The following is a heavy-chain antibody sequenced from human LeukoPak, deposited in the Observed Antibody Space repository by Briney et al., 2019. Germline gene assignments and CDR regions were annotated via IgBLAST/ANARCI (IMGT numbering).Heavy chain of an antibody. D-gene: IGHD6-19*01. Sequence: PSETLSLTCAVYGGSFSGYYWSWIRQPPGKGLEWIGEINHSGSTNYNPSLKSRVTISVDTSKNQFSLKLSSVTAADTAVYYCASASSGWYSRKHWFDPWGQGTLVTVSS. CDR3: ASASSGWYSRKHWFDP. J-gene: IGHJ5*02. CDR1: GGSFSGYY. V-gene: IGHV4-34*01. CDR2: INHSGST.